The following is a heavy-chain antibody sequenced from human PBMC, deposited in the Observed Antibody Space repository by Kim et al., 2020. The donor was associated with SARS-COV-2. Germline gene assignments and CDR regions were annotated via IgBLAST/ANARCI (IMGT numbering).Heavy chain of an antibody. CDR1: GFTFSDYY. Sequence: GGSLRLSCAASGFTFSDYYMTWIRQAPGKGLDWVSYISSSGNTIYYTDSVKGRFTISRDNAKNSLYLQMNRLRAEDTAVYYCASVDAAMVFSSSKWGQGT. V-gene: IGHV3-11*01. CDR2: ISSSGNTI. D-gene: IGHD5-18*01. CDR3: ASVDAAMVFSSSK. J-gene: IGHJ4*02.